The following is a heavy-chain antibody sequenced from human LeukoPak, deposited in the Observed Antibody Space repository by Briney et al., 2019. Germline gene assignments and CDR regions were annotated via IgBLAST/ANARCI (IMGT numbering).Heavy chain of an antibody. CDR2: IKQDGSEK. Sequence: GGSLRLSCAASGFTFSDYYMSWIRQAPGKGLEWVANIKQDGSEKYYVDSVKGRFTISRDNAKNSLYLQMNSLRVEDTAVYYCARPTVTTGVDAFDIWGQGTMVTVSS. CDR3: ARPTVTTGVDAFDI. J-gene: IGHJ3*02. D-gene: IGHD4-17*01. V-gene: IGHV3-7*01. CDR1: GFTFSDYY.